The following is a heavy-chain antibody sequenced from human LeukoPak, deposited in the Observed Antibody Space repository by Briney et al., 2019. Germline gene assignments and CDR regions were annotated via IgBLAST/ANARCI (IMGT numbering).Heavy chain of an antibody. V-gene: IGHV1-18*01. CDR1: GYTFNRYG. D-gene: IGHD3-10*01. CDR3: VRDVTMVRGAQGY. J-gene: IGHJ4*02. Sequence: ASVKVSRKGSGYTFNRYGFRLVRQGPGPGVWLVGWISAYNGNTNYAQKLQGRVTMTTDTSTSTAYMELRSLRSDDTAVYYCVRDVTMVRGAQGYWGQGTLVTVSS. CDR2: ISAYNGNT.